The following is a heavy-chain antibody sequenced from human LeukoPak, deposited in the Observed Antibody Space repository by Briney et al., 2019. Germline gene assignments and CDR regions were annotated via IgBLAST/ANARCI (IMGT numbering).Heavy chain of an antibody. CDR1: GGSISDYY. CDR3: ARGSNLVF. J-gene: IGHJ4*02. D-gene: IGHD6-6*01. Sequence: SETLSLTCTVSGGSISDYYWNWIRQPPGKGLERIGYIYYSGSTNYNPSLKSRVTISVDTSKNQYSLNLNSVTAADTAVYYCARGSNLVFWGQGTLVTVAS. V-gene: IGHV4-59*01. CDR2: IYYSGST.